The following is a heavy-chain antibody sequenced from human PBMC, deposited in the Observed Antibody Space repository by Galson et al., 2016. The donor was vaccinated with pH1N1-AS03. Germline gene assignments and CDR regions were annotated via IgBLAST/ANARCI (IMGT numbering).Heavy chain of an antibody. CDR2: IYTSGNT. CDR1: GASISSGFYY. CDR3: ARLSSAVNFFDS. Sequence: TLSLTCTVSGASISSGFYYWNWIRQPPGKGLEWIGDIYTSGNTNYNPSLKSRVSISADTSKNQFSLNLNSVTAADTAMYYCARLSSAVNFFDSWGQGTLVTVSS. D-gene: IGHD2-15*01. V-gene: IGHV4-61*09. J-gene: IGHJ4*02.